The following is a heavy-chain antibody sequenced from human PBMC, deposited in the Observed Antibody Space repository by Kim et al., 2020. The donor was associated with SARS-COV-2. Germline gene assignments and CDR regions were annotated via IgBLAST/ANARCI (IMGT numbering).Heavy chain of an antibody. CDR1: GGSFSLDY. Sequence: SETLSLTCAVSGGSFSLDYWTWIRQSPGKGLEWIGDINHGGSTNYNPSLKSRVTTSLDTSKNQSSLNLASVTAADTAVYYCAREGQGMARFPFVGILTVSATRDYYTDVWGRGTSVTVSS. V-gene: IGHV4-34*01. CDR3: AREGQGMARFPFVGILTVSATRDYYTDV. J-gene: IGHJ6*03. CDR2: INHGGST. D-gene: IGHD3-9*01.